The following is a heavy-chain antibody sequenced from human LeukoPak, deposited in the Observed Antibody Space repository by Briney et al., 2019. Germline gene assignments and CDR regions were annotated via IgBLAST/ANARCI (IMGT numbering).Heavy chain of an antibody. CDR3: ARDLGDCSSTSCPVGY. CDR2: INWNGGST. J-gene: IGHJ4*02. D-gene: IGHD2-2*01. CDR1: GFTFDDYG. Sequence: GGSLRLAWAASGFTFDDYGMSWVRHAPGKGLEWVSGINWNGGSTGYAASVKGRFTISRDNAKNSPYLQMNSLRAEDTALYYCARDLGDCSSTSCPVGYWGQGTLVTVSS. V-gene: IGHV3-20*04.